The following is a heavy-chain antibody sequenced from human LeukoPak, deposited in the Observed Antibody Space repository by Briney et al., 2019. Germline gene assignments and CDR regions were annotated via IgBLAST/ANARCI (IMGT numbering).Heavy chain of an antibody. J-gene: IGHJ4*02. CDR3: ARLVCGGGSCPAEFDY. V-gene: IGHV4-39*01. CDR2: IYYSGST. Sequence: KTSETLSLTCIVSGGSISSGGHYWGWLRQPPGKGLEWIGRIYYSGSTYYNPSLNSRVTIFIDMSQNQFSLKLSSVTATDRAAYYCARLVCGGGSCPAEFDYWGQGTLVTVSS. D-gene: IGHD2-15*01. CDR1: GGSISSGGHY.